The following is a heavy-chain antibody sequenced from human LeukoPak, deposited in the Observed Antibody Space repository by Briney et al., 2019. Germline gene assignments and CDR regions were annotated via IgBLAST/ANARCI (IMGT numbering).Heavy chain of an antibody. J-gene: IGHJ5*02. CDR3: TTNRVKTAMFKGPS. CDR1: GFSFSNAW. D-gene: IGHD5-18*01. Sequence: PGGSLRLSCAASGFSFSNAWMNWVRQAPGKGLEWVGRIKSKTDGGTTDYTAPVKGRFTISRDDSKNTLYLQMNSLKTEDTAVYYCTTNRVKTAMFKGPSWGQGTLVTVSS. CDR2: IKSKTDGGTT. V-gene: IGHV3-15*07.